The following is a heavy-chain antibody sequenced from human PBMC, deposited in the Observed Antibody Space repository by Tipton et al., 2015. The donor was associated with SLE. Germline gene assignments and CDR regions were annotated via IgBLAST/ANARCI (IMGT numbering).Heavy chain of an antibody. V-gene: IGHV4-61*01. Sequence: TLSLSCTVSGGSVSSGSYYWSWIRQPPGKGLEWIGEINHSGSTNYNPSLKSRVTISVDTSKNQFSLKLSSVTAADTAVYYCARGGDSSGWSSDYWGQGTLVTVPS. CDR1: GGSVSSGSYY. CDR2: INHSGST. D-gene: IGHD6-19*01. J-gene: IGHJ4*02. CDR3: ARGGDSSGWSSDY.